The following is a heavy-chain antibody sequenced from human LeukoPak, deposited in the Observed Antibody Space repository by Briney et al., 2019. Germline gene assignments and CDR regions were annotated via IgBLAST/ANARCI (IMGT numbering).Heavy chain of an antibody. V-gene: IGHV4-34*01. CDR1: GGSFSGYY. D-gene: IGHD2-21*02. J-gene: IGHJ3*01. CDR3: ANSLAYAYCGGDCQGAFDV. CDR2: FKHSGST. Sequence: SETLSLTCAVYGGSFSGYYWSWIRQPPGKGLEWIGEFKHSGSTNYNPSLKSRVTISVDTSKNQFSLKLSSVTAADTAVYYCANSLAYAYCGGDCQGAFDVWGQGTMVTVSS.